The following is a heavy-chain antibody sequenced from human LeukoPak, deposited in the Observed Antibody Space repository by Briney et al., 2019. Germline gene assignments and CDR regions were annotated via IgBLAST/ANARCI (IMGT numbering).Heavy chain of an antibody. Sequence: GGSLRLSCAASGFTFGSYSMNWVRQAPGKGLEWVSYISSSSSTIYYADSVKGRFTISRDNAKNSLYLQMNSLRAEDTAVYYCASREGLRYFDWFPDAFDIWGQGTMVTVSS. J-gene: IGHJ3*02. CDR2: ISSSSSTI. D-gene: IGHD3-9*01. V-gene: IGHV3-48*04. CDR3: ASREGLRYFDWFPDAFDI. CDR1: GFTFGSYS.